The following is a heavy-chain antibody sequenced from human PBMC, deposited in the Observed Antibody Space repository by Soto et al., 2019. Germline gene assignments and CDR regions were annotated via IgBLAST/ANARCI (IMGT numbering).Heavy chain of an antibody. CDR2: ISAYNGNT. V-gene: IGHV1-18*01. J-gene: IGHJ3*01. D-gene: IGHD3-16*01. Sequence: QVQLVQSGDEVMKPGASVKVSCKASGYTFINHGISWWRQAPGQGLAWMGWISAYNGNTNYEQKFQGRVTMTRDTSTNTAHMELRSLRSDVTVVYWCAGGSVNFGELCAVLDFWGQGTRVIVSS. CDR3: AGGSVNFGELCAVLDF. CDR1: GYTFINHG.